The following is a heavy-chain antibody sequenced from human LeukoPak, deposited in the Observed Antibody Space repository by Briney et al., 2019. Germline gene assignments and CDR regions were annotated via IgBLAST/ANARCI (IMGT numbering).Heavy chain of an antibody. Sequence: SETLSLTCAVYGGSFSGYYWSWIRQPPGKGLEWIGEINHSGSTNYNPSLKSRVTISVDTSKNQFSLKLSSVTAADTAVYYCARVHLRMGYSSGWYSGYYYYGMDVWGQGTTVTVSS. CDR3: ARVHLRMGYSSGWYSGYYYYGMDV. CDR1: GGSFSGYY. CDR2: INHSGST. V-gene: IGHV4-34*01. D-gene: IGHD6-19*01. J-gene: IGHJ6*02.